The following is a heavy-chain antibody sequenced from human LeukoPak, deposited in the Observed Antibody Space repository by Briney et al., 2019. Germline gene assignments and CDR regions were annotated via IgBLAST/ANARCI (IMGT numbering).Heavy chain of an antibody. J-gene: IGHJ4*02. D-gene: IGHD6-19*01. CDR1: GYTFTSYG. CDR3: ARQQWLVPGDY. V-gene: IGHV1-18*01. Sequence: GAAVKVSCKASGYTFTSYGISWVRQAPGQGLEWMGWISAYNGNTNYAQKLQGRVTMTTDTSTSTAYMELSRLRSDDTAVYYCARQQWLVPGDYWGQGTLVTVSS. CDR2: ISAYNGNT.